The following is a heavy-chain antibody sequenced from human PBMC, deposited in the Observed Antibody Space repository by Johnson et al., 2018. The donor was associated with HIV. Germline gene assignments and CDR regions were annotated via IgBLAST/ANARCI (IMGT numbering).Heavy chain of an antibody. D-gene: IGHD6-19*01. J-gene: IGHJ3*02. CDR3: ARVHPAVAGNDAFDI. CDR1: GFTLSSYW. CDR2: IHSDGSHI. Sequence: VQLVESGGGLVQSGGSLRLSCGASGFTLSSYWMHWVRQAPGKGLVWVSRIHSDGSHIAYADSVRGRFTISRDNSKTTLYLQMNSLRAEDTAVYYCARVHPAVAGNDAFDIWGQGTMVTVSS. V-gene: IGHV3-74*03.